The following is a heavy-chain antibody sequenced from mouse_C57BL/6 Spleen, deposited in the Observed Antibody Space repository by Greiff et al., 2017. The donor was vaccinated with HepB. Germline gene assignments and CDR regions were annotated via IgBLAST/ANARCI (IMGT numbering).Heavy chain of an antibody. CDR2: IYPGDGDT. CDR3: ARRGTPTGIFDY. Sequence: QVQLKQSGAELVKPGASVKISCKASGYAFSSYWMNWVKQRPGKGLEWIGQIYPGDGDTNYNGKFKGKATLTADKSSSTAYMQLSSLTSEDSAVYFCARRGTPTGIFDYWGQGTTLTVSS. V-gene: IGHV1-80*01. CDR1: GYAFSSYW. D-gene: IGHD4-1*02. J-gene: IGHJ2*01.